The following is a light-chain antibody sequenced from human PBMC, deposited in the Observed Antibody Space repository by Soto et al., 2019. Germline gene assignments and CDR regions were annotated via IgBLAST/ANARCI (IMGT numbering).Light chain of an antibody. CDR1: SSNIGSNT. CDR3: AAWDDSLNGPV. CDR2: SNN. J-gene: IGLJ2*01. V-gene: IGLV1-44*01. Sequence: QSVLTQPPSASGTPGQRVTISCSGSSSNIGSNTVNWYQQLPGTAPKLLIYSNNHRPSGVPDRFSGSKSGTSASLAISGLQCEDKADYYCAAWDDSLNGPVFGGGTKVTVL.